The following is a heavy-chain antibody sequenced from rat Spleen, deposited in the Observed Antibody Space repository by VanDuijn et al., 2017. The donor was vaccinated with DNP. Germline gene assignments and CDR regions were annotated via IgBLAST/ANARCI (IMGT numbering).Heavy chain of an antibody. V-gene: IGHV5-25*01. CDR3: ARLNAGYSYAMDA. CDR1: GFTFSNYD. D-gene: IGHD4-3*01. CDR2: INTRASII. Sequence: EVQLVESGGGLVQPGRSLKLSCTASGFTFSNYDMAWVRQAPTKGLEWVASINTRASIIYYRDSVKGRFTVSRDNAKSTLYLQMDSLRSEDKATYYCARLNAGYSYAMDAWGQGTSVTVSS. J-gene: IGHJ4*01.